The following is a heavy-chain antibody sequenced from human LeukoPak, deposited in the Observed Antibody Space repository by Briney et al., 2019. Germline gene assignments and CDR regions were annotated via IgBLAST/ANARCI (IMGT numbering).Heavy chain of an antibody. CDR2: IYYSGST. D-gene: IGHD3-3*01. J-gene: IGHJ5*02. CDR1: GGSISSGGYS. CDR3: ARGYQYYDFWSGYSNWFDP. V-gene: IGHV4-31*03. Sequence: SETLSLTCTVSGGSISSGGYSWSWIRQHPGKGLEWIGYIYYSGSTYYNPSLKSRVTISVDTSKNQFSLKLSSVTAADTAVYYCARGYQYYDFWSGYSNWFDPWGQGTLVTVSS.